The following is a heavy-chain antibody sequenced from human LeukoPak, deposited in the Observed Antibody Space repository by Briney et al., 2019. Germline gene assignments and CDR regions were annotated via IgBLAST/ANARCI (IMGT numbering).Heavy chain of an antibody. V-gene: IGHV3-30*18. CDR2: ISYDGSNK. J-gene: IGHJ6*04. Sequence: PGRSLRLSCAASGFTFSSYGIHWVRQAPGKGLEWVAVISYDGSNKYYADSVKGRFTISRDNSKNTLYLQMNSLRAEDTAVYYCAKVYGYSSSWKRGYSSGWYGMDVWGKGTTVTVSS. D-gene: IGHD6-13*01. CDR3: AKVYGYSSSWKRGYSSGWYGMDV. CDR1: GFTFSSYG.